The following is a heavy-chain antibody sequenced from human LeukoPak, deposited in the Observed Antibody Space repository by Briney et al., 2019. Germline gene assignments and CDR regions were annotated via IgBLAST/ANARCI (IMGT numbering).Heavy chain of an antibody. Sequence: PSETLSLTCAVYGGSFSSYYWSWIRQPPGKGLEWIGEINHSGSTNYNPSLKSRVTISVDTSKNQFSLKLSSVTAADTAVYYCARAVSARSGYYYVRNWGQGTLVTVSS. D-gene: IGHD3-22*01. V-gene: IGHV4-34*01. CDR2: INHSGST. J-gene: IGHJ4*02. CDR1: GGSFSSYY. CDR3: ARAVSARSGYYYVRN.